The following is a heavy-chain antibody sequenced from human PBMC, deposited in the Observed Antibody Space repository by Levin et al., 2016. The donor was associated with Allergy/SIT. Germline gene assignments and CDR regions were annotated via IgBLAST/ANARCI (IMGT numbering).Heavy chain of an antibody. J-gene: IGHJ4*02. V-gene: IGHV3-7*03. CDR2: IKQDGSEK. D-gene: IGHD6-6*01. CDR1: GFTFSSYW. Sequence: GESLKISCAASGFTFSSYWMSWVRQAPGKGLEWVANIKQDGSEKYYVDSVKGRFTISRDNAKNSLYLQMNSLRAEDTAVYYCARDSGVSSSSSIDYWGQGTLVTVSS. CDR3: ARDSGVSSSSSIDY.